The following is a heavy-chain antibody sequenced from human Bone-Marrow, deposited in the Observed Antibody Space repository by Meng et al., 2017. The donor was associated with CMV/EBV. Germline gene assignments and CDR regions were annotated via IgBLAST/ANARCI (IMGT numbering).Heavy chain of an antibody. J-gene: IGHJ3*02. CDR3: AGWGEVAGPPLDGFDI. D-gene: IGHD6-19*01. Sequence: ASVKVSCKASGYTFTSYDINWVRQATGQGLEWMGWINPNSGGTNYAQKFQGRVTMTRDTSISTAYMELSRLRSDDTAVYYCAGWGEVAGPPLDGFDIWGQGTMVTVSS. CDR1: GYTFTSYD. CDR2: INPNSGGT. V-gene: IGHV1-2*02.